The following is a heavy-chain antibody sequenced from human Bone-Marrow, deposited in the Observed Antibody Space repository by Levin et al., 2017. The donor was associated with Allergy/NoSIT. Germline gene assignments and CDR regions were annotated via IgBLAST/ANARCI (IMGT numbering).Heavy chain of an antibody. CDR3: ARGRIAVEN. V-gene: IGHV3-7*04. J-gene: IGHJ4*02. Sequence: GESLKISCAASGFTFSSYWMSWVRQAPGKGLEWVANIKQDGSEKYYVDSVKGRFTISRDNAKNSLYLQMNSLRAEDTAVYYCARGRIAVENWGQGTLVTVSS. CDR1: GFTFSSYW. D-gene: IGHD6-19*01. CDR2: IKQDGSEK.